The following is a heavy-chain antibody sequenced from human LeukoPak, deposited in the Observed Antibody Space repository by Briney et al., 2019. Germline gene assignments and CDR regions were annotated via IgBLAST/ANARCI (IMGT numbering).Heavy chain of an antibody. CDR2: IIPIFGTA. Sequence: SVKVSCKASGGTFSSYAISWVRQAPGQGLEWMGGIIPIFGTANYAQKFQGRVTITADESTSTAYMELSSLRSEDTAVCYCASASGSQPAMTIEENRFDYWGQGTLVTVSS. CDR3: ASASGSQPAMTIEENRFDY. V-gene: IGHV1-69*13. CDR1: GGTFSSYA. D-gene: IGHD1-26*01. J-gene: IGHJ4*02.